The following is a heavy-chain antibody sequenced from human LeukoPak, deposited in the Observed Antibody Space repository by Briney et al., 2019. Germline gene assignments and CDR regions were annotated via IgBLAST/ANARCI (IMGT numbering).Heavy chain of an antibody. CDR2: MHYDGRNI. CDR1: GFTFSSYW. D-gene: IGHD3-16*01. Sequence: GGSLRLSCAASGFTFSSYWMSWVRQAPGKGLEWVAFMHYDGRNILYADSVKGRFSISTDNSKNMVYLQMSSLRAEDTAVYYCAKVTMGDVWFDPWGQRTLVTVSS. J-gene: IGHJ5*02. V-gene: IGHV3-30*02. CDR3: AKVTMGDVWFDP.